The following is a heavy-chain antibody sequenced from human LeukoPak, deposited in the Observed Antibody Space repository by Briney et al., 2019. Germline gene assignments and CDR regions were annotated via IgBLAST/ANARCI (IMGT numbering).Heavy chain of an antibody. D-gene: IGHD3-22*01. CDR1: GDSITSGGFY. V-gene: IGHV4-39*01. CDR3: ARRDYEAWFDP. J-gene: IGHJ5*02. CDR2: VYYSGST. Sequence: SETLSLTCNVSGDSITSGGFYWAWIRQSPGKGLEWIGNVYYSGSTQYNPSLKGRVTISMDMPKNQFSLNLNSVSVTDTAIYYCARRDYEAWFDPWGQGTLVTVSS.